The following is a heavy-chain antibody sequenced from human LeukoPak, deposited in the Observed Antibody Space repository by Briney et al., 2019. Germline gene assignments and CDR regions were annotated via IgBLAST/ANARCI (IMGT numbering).Heavy chain of an antibody. D-gene: IGHD3-10*01. CDR3: ARRLGLLWFGEGLFYY. Sequence: ASVKVSCKASGYTFTGYYMHWVRQAPGLGLEWMGWINPNSGGTNYAQKFQGRVTMTRDTSISTAYMELSRLRSDDTAVYYCARRLGLLWFGEGLFYYWGQGTLVTVSS. J-gene: IGHJ4*02. V-gene: IGHV1-2*02. CDR2: INPNSGGT. CDR1: GYTFTGYY.